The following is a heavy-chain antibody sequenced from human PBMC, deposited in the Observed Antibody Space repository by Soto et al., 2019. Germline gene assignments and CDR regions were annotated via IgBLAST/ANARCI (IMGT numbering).Heavy chain of an antibody. CDR2: ISGNSGSL. D-gene: IGHD5-18*01. Sequence: EVQLVESGGGLVQPGRSLRLSCAASGFIFDDYAMHWVRQAPGKGLEWVSVISGNSGSLGYADSVKGRFTISRDNAKNSLYLQMTSLRAEDTALYYCAKDRYSSSAYYYYGMDGWGQGTTVTVSS. CDR3: AKDRYSSSAYYYYGMDG. J-gene: IGHJ6*02. CDR1: GFIFDDYA. V-gene: IGHV3-9*01.